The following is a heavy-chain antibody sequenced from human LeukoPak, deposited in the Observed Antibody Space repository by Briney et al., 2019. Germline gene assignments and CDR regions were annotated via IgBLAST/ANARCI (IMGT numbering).Heavy chain of an antibody. CDR1: GFTFSSYS. CDR3: ARRGPYYDSRFDY. D-gene: IGHD3-22*01. CDR2: ISSSSSYI. J-gene: IGHJ4*02. V-gene: IGHV3-21*01. Sequence: PGGSLRLSCAASGFTFSSYSMNWVRQAPGKGLEWVSSISSSSSYIYYADSVKGRFTISRDNAKNPLYLQMNSLRAEDTAVYYCARRGPYYDSRFDYWGQGTLVTVSS.